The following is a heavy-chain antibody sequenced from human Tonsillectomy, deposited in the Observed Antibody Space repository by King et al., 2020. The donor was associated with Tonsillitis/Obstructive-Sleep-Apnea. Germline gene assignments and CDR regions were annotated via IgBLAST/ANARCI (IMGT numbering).Heavy chain of an antibody. D-gene: IGHD5-24*01. J-gene: IGHJ4*02. CDR3: ARGSGDGYNSYDY. CDR1: GFTFSSYS. CDR2: ISSSSSYI. Sequence: QLVQSGGGLVKPGGSLRLSCAASGFTFSSYSMNWVRQAPGKGLEWVSSISSSSSYIYYADSVKGRFTISRDNAKNSLYLQMNSLRAEDTAVNYCARGSGDGYNSYDYWGQGTLVTVSS. V-gene: IGHV3-21*01.